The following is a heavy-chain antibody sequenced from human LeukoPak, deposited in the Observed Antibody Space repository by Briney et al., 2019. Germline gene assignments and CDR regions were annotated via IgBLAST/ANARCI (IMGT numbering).Heavy chain of an antibody. D-gene: IGHD1-26*01. CDR2: INHSGST. V-gene: IGHV4-34*01. J-gene: IGHJ6*02. CDR1: GGSFSGYY. Sequence: PSETLSLTCAVYGGSFSGYYWSWIRQPPGKGLEWIGEINHSGSTNYNPSLKSRVTISVDTSKNQFSLKLSSVTAADTAVYYCARGPLVGATSYYYYYGMDVWGQGTTVTVSS. CDR3: ARGPLVGATSYYYYYGMDV.